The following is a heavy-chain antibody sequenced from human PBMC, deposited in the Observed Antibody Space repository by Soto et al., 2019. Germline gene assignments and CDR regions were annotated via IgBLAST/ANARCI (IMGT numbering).Heavy chain of an antibody. CDR1: GYTFTSYD. J-gene: IGHJ6*03. D-gene: IGHD3-10*01. V-gene: IGHV1-8*01. Sequence: ASVKVSCKASGYTFTSYDINWVRQATGQGLEWMGWMNPNSGNTGYAQKFQGRVTMTRNTSISTAYMELSSLRSEDTAVYYCARGLIGRLLWFGELLEPFYYMDVWGKGTTVTVSS. CDR3: ARGLIGRLLWFGELLEPFYYMDV. CDR2: MNPNSGNT.